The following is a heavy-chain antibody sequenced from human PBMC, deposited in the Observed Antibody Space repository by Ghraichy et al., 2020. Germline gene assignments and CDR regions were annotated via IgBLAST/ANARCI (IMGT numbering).Heavy chain of an antibody. D-gene: IGHD3-9*01. J-gene: IGHJ6*02. CDR3: ARHSVLRYFDWLTGMDV. V-gene: IGHV3-53*01. CDR2: IYSGGST. CDR1: GFTVSSNY. Sequence: GGSLRLSCAASGFTVSSNYMSWVRQAPGKGLEWVSVIYSGGSTYYADSVKGRFTISRDNSKNTLYIQMNSLRAEDTAVYYCARHSVLRYFDWLTGMDVWGQGTTVTVSS.